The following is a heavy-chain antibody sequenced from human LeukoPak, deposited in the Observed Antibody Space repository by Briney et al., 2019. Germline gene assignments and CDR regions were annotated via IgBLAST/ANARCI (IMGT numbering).Heavy chain of an antibody. Sequence: SETLSLTCTVSGGSISSYYWSWIRQPPGKGLEWIGYIYYSGSTNYNPSLKSRVTISVDTSKNQFSLKLSSVTAADTAVYYCARDRGGVGYFDYWGQGTLVTVSS. J-gene: IGHJ4*02. CDR2: IYYSGST. D-gene: IGHD3-16*01. CDR1: GGSISSYY. CDR3: ARDRGGVGYFDY. V-gene: IGHV4-59*01.